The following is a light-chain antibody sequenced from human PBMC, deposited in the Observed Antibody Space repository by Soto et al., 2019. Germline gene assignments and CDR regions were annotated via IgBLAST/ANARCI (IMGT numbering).Light chain of an antibody. J-gene: IGKJ1*01. CDR2: KAS. CDR1: QSISSW. CDR3: QEYNTYSRT. Sequence: DIQMTQSPSTPSASVGDRVTITCRASQSISSWLAWYQQKPGKAPNLLIYKASSLESGVPSRFSGSGSGTEFTLTISSLQPDDFATYYCQEYNTYSRTFGQGTKVDI. V-gene: IGKV1-5*03.